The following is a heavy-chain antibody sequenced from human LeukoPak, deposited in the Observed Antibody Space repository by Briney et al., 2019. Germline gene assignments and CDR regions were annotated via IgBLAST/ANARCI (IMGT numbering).Heavy chain of an antibody. CDR1: GGSISSGGYY. CDR3: ARAPPWALDF. V-gene: IGHV4-31*03. Sequence: SETLSLTCTVSGGSISSGGYYWSWIRQHPGKGLEWIGYIYYSGSTYYNPSLRGRVTISADESLNQVSLTINSVTAADTAVYFCARAPPWALDFWGPGTLATVSS. D-gene: IGHD7-27*01. J-gene: IGHJ4*02. CDR2: IYYSGST.